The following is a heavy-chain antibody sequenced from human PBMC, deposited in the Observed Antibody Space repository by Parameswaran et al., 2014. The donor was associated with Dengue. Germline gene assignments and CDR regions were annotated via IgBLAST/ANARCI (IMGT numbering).Heavy chain of an antibody. V-gene: IGHV3-7*01. J-gene: IGHJ6*02. Sequence: RWIRQPPGKGLEWVASIKQDGSEKYYVGSVKGRFSISRDNIKDSLYLQMNSLRAEDTALYYCARERIYYDYTAYRGGREGYYYYGMGVWGQGTTVTVSS. CDR2: IKQDGSEK. D-gene: IGHD3-22*01. CDR3: ARERIYYDYTAYRGGREGYYYYGMGV.